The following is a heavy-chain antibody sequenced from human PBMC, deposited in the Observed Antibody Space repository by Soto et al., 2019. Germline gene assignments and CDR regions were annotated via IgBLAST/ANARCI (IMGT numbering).Heavy chain of an antibody. CDR2: ISAYNGNT. D-gene: IGHD3-3*01. J-gene: IGHJ6*02. Sequence: ASVKVSCKASGYTFTSYGISWVRQAPGQGLEWMGWISAYNGNTNYAQKLQGRVTMTTDTSTSTAYMELRSLRSDDTAVYYCARVPISIFGVVIPSTPYYGMDAWGQGTTVTVSS. CDR3: ARVPISIFGVVIPSTPYYGMDA. V-gene: IGHV1-18*04. CDR1: GYTFTSYG.